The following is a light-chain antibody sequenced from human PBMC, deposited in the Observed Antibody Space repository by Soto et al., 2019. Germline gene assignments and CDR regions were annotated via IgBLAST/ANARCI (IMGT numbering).Light chain of an antibody. J-gene: IGKJ1*01. V-gene: IGKV3-15*01. CDR1: QSVSSD. CDR2: GAS. CDR3: QQYNTWHPKMA. Sequence: VVTQSPATLSVFPGETATLSCRASQSVSSDLAWYQQRPGQAPRLLIYGASTRATGIPARFRGSGSGTEFRLTISSLLSEDFATYYCQQYNTWHPKMAFGRGTKV.